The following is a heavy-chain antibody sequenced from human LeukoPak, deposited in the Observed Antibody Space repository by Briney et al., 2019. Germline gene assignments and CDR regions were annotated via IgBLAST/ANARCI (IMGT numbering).Heavy chain of an antibody. CDR1: GGSISSYY. CDR3: ARDRPGYLGYYYYGMDV. Sequence: SSETLSLTCTVSGGSISSYYWSWIRQPPGKGLEWIGYIYYSGSTNYNPSLKSRVTISVDTSKNQFSLKLSSVTAADTAVYYCARDRPGYLGYYYYGMDVWGQGTTVTVSS. V-gene: IGHV4-59*01. CDR2: IYYSGST. D-gene: IGHD5-18*01. J-gene: IGHJ6*02.